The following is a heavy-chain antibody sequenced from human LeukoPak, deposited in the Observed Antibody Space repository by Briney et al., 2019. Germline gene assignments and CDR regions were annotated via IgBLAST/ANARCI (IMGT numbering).Heavy chain of an antibody. V-gene: IGHV3-30*02. CDR2: IRYDGSNK. D-gene: IGHD3-22*01. CDR3: ARDRDYYDSSGDY. CDR1: GFTFSSYG. J-gene: IGHJ4*02. Sequence: GGSLRLSCAASGFTFSSYGMHWVRQAPGKGLEWVAFIRYDGSNKYYADSVKGRFTISRGNSKNTLYLQMNSLRAEDTAVYYCARDRDYYDSSGDYWGQGTLVTVSS.